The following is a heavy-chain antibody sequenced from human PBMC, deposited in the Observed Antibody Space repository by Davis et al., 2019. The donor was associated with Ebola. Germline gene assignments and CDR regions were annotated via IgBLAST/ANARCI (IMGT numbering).Heavy chain of an antibody. CDR3: ARDLGEQGRFDP. CDR1: GGTFITYA. V-gene: IGHV1-69*13. CDR2: IIPIFGTT. Sequence: SVKVSCKASGGTFITYANNWVRQAPGQGLEWMGGIIPIFGTTNYAQKFQGRVTLTADESTSTAYMELSSLRSEDTAVYYCARDLGEQGRFDPWGQGTQVTVSS. D-gene: IGHD3-10*01. J-gene: IGHJ5*02.